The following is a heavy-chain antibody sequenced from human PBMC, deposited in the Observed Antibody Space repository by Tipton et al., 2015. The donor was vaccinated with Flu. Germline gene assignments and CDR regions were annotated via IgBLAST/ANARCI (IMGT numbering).Heavy chain of an antibody. D-gene: IGHD7-27*01. CDR2: ISSSGNTM. Sequence: SLRLSCAASGFTFSSYGMIWVRQVPGKGLEWLSYISSSGNTMSYADSVRGRFTISRDNTKKSLYLQLNSLRAEDTAIYYCATLNGDDYWGQGIMVTVSS. J-gene: IGHJ4*02. CDR1: GFTFSSYG. CDR3: ATLNGDDY. V-gene: IGHV3-48*03.